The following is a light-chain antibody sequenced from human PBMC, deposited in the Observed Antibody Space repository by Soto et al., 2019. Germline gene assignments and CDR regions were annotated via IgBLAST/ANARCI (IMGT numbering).Light chain of an antibody. J-gene: IGKJ1*01. Sequence: EIVLTQSPVTLSLSPGERATLSCRASQSVSSRYFAWYQQKPGQAPRLLIYAASGRAAGIPDRFSGSGSGTDFSLTISRLEPEDFAVYYCHQYASSRTFGPGTKVE. CDR1: QSVSSRY. CDR3: HQYASSRT. CDR2: AAS. V-gene: IGKV3-20*01.